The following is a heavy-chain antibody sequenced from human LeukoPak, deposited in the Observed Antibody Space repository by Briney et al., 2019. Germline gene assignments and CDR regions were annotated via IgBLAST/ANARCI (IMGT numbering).Heavy chain of an antibody. J-gene: IGHJ4*02. Sequence: ASVKVSCKASGYTFSTCDINWVRQAAGQGLEWMGWMNPNSGNTGFADKFQGRVTMTRDTSINTAYMELSSLRSEHTAVYYCARVLGSISHWGQGTLVTVSS. CDR1: GYTFSTCD. D-gene: IGHD1-1*01. CDR2: MNPNSGNT. V-gene: IGHV1-8*01. CDR3: ARVLGSISH.